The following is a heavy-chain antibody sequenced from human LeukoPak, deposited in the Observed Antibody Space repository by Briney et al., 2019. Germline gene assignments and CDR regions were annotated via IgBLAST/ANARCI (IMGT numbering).Heavy chain of an antibody. CDR2: FDPEDGET. V-gene: IGHV1-24*01. D-gene: IGHD3-9*01. CDR1: GYTLTELS. Sequence: ASVKVSCKVPGYTLTELSMHWVRQAPGKGLEWMGGFDPEDGETIYAQKFQGRVTMTEDTSTDTAYMELSSLRSEDTAVYYCATPLLGYYDILTANRADAFDIWGQGTMVTVSS. CDR3: ATPLLGYYDILTANRADAFDI. J-gene: IGHJ3*02.